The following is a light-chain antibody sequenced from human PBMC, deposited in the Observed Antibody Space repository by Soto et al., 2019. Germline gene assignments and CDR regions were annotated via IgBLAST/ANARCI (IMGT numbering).Light chain of an antibody. V-gene: IGLV2-23*01. J-gene: IGLJ1*01. CDR3: CSYGGSSTYV. CDR1: SSDVGGYSL. CDR2: EGS. Sequence: QSALTQPASVSGSPGQSLTISCTGTSSDVGGYSLVSWYQHHPGKAPKLIIYEGSERPSGVSARFSGSKSGNTASLTISGLQAEDEADYFCCSYGGSSTYVFGTGTKVTVL.